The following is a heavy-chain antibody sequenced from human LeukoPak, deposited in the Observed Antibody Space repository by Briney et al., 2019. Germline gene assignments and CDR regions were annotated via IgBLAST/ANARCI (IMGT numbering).Heavy chain of an antibody. J-gene: IGHJ6*02. Sequence: GASVKVSCKASGYTFTSYDINWVRQATGQGLEWMGWMNPNSGNTGYAQKFQGRGTMTRNTSIRTAYMELSSLRSEDTAVYYCAREITMVRGNYYYGMDVWGQGTTVTVSS. CDR3: AREITMVRGNYYYGMDV. D-gene: IGHD3-10*01. V-gene: IGHV1-8*01. CDR1: GYTFTSYD. CDR2: MNPNSGNT.